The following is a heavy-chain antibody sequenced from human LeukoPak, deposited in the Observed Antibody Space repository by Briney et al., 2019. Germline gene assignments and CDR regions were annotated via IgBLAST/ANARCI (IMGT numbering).Heavy chain of an antibody. D-gene: IGHD3-3*01. CDR3: ASRPYDFWSGYPTYYFDY. J-gene: IGHJ4*02. V-gene: IGHV1-69*13. Sequence: GASVKVSCKASGGTFSSYAISWVRQAPGQGLEWMGGIIPIFGTANYAQKFQGRVTITADESTSTAYMELSSLRSEDTAVYYCASRPYDFWSGYPTYYFDYWGQGTLVTVPS. CDR2: IIPIFGTA. CDR1: GGTFSSYA.